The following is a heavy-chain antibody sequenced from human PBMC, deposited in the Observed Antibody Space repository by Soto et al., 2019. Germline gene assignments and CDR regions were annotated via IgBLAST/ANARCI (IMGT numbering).Heavy chain of an antibody. CDR1: GYSFSSYA. Sequence: QVKLVQSGAEVKKPGASVKVSCKASGYSFSSYAISWVRQAPGQGLEWMGGISAHNGKTNYPTKPQGRVTITTDTSPSTAYMELRSLRSDDTAVYFCARVATAMVTASYWGQGTLVTFSS. D-gene: IGHD5-18*01. J-gene: IGHJ4*02. CDR3: ARVATAMVTASY. CDR2: ISAHNGKT. V-gene: IGHV1-18*01.